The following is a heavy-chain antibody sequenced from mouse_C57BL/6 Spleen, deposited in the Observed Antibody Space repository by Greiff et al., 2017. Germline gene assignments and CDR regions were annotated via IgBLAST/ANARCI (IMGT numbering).Heavy chain of an antibody. D-gene: IGHD2-4*01. V-gene: IGHV3-6*01. Sequence: DVQLVESGPGLVKPSQSLSLTCSVTGYSITSGYYWNWIRQFPGNKLEWMGYISYDGSNNYNPSLKNRISITRDTSRNQFFLKLNSVTTEDTATYYCARDGDYDEAWFAYWGQGTLVTVSA. J-gene: IGHJ3*01. CDR3: ARDGDYDEAWFAY. CDR1: GYSITSGYY. CDR2: ISYDGSN.